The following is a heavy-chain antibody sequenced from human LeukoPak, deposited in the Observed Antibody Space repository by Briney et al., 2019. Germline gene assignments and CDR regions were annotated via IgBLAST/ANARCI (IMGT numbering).Heavy chain of an antibody. CDR3: ARATAVSGGIFFDY. Sequence: PGGSLRLSCAASGFTFSNYWLHWVRQAPGKGLVWVSRINIDGATTTYADSVRGRFTVSRDNAQNTLWLQMNSLRAEDTALYYCARATAVSGGIFFDYWGQGTLVTVSS. D-gene: IGHD3-9*01. CDR2: INIDGATT. V-gene: IGHV3-74*01. J-gene: IGHJ4*02. CDR1: GFTFSNYW.